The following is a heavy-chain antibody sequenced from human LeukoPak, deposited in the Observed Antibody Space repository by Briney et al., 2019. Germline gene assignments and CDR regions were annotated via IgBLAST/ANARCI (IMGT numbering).Heavy chain of an antibody. CDR2: IYTRGST. J-gene: IGHJ4*02. D-gene: IGHD2/OR15-2a*01. V-gene: IGHV4-61*02. Sequence: PSETLSLTCTVSGASISSGSYYWSWIRQPAGKGLEWIGRIYTRGSTNYNPSLKSRVTISVDTSKNQFSLKLSSVTATDAAVYYCARELPIIETRWGQGTLVTVSS. CDR1: GASISSGSYY. CDR3: ARELPIIETR.